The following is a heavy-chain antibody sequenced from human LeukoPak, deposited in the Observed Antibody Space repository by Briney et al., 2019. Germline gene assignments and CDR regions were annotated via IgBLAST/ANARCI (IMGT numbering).Heavy chain of an antibody. CDR2: INPSGGRT. V-gene: IGHV1-46*01. CDR1: GYIFTSYY. Sequence: ASGKVSCKASGYIFTSYYMHWVRQAPGQGLEWMGIINPSGGRTSYAQKFQGRVNMTRDTSTSTVYMELSSLRSEDTAVYYCARGGGWGFDPWGQGTLVTVSS. J-gene: IGHJ5*02. CDR3: ARGGGWGFDP. D-gene: IGHD6-19*01.